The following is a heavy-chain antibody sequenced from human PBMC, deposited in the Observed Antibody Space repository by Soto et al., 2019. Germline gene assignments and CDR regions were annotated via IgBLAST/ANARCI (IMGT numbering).Heavy chain of an antibody. CDR1: GGTFSSYA. CDR3: AEGRGCSGGSCHSTYYYGMDV. CDR2: IIPIIGTA. J-gene: IGHJ6*02. D-gene: IGHD2-15*01. V-gene: IGHV1-69*13. Sequence: RASVKVSCKASGGTFSSYAISWVRQAPGQGLEWMGGIIPIIGTANYAQKFQGRVTITADESTSTAYMELSSLRSEDTAVYYCAEGRGCSGGSCHSTYYYGMDVWGQGTTVTVSS.